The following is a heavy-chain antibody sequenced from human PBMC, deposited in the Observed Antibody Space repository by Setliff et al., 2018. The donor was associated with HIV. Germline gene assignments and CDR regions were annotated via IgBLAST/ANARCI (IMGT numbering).Heavy chain of an antibody. D-gene: IGHD5-18*01. J-gene: IGHJ2*01. V-gene: IGHV2-5*02. CDR1: GFSLSNARMG. Sequence: SGPTLVNPTETLTLTCTVSGFSLSNARMGVSWIRQPPGKALEWLALIYWDDDKRYSPSLKSRLTITKDTPKNQVVLTMTNMDPVDTATYYCAHWIHRWWYFDLWGRGSLVTVSS. CDR2: IYWDDDK. CDR3: AHWIHRWWYFDL.